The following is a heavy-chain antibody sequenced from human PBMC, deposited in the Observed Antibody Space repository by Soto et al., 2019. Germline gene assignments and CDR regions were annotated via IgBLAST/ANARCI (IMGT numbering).Heavy chain of an antibody. D-gene: IGHD5-12*01. CDR3: ARDVSDSGWLDC. J-gene: IGHJ4*02. V-gene: IGHV4-61*01. Sequence: SETLSLTCTVSGVPLSSGSNHWSWIRQPPGKGLEWIGYISHSGNTDYSSSLESRAIISIDTSNNQFSLKLSSVTAADTAVYYCARDVSDSGWLDCWGQGTLVT. CDR1: GVPLSSGSNH. CDR2: ISHSGNT.